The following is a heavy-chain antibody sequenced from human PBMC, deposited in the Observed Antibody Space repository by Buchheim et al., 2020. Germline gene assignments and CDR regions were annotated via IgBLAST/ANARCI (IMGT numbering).Heavy chain of an antibody. Sequence: EVQLVESGGGLVQPGGSLRLSCAASGFTFSSYWMSWVRQAPGKGLEWVANIKQDGSEKYYLASVKGRFTISRDNAKTSLYLQMNSLRAEDTAVYYCARVEGYSSSWYRYYGMDVWGQGTT. D-gene: IGHD6-13*01. CDR3: ARVEGYSSSWYRYYGMDV. V-gene: IGHV3-7*01. J-gene: IGHJ6*02. CDR1: GFTFSSYW. CDR2: IKQDGSEK.